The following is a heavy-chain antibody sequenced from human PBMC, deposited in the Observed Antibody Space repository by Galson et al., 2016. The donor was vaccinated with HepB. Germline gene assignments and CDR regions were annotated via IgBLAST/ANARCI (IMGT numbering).Heavy chain of an antibody. Sequence: SLRLSCAASGFTFSAFWMSWVRQAPGKGLEWVAIINPYGGAKFYVDSVKGRFTISRDNAKNSLYLQVDSLRGEDTAVYYCVTGGRPPYWGQGTLVTVSS. D-gene: IGHD6-6*01. V-gene: IGHV3-7*01. CDR2: INPYGGAK. CDR3: VTGGRPPY. J-gene: IGHJ4*02. CDR1: GFTFSAFW.